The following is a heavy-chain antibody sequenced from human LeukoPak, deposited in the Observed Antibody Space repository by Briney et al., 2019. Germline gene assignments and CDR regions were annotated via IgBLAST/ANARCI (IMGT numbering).Heavy chain of an antibody. J-gene: IGHJ4*02. CDR1: GGSISSSSYY. Sequence: SETLSLTCTVSGGSISSSSYYWGWIRQPPGKGLEWIGSIYYSGSTYYNPSLKSRVTISVDTSKNQFSLKLSSVTAADTAVYYCARQPHLSSGRIDYWGQGTLVTVSS. D-gene: IGHD6-19*01. V-gene: IGHV4-39*01. CDR3: ARQPHLSSGRIDY. CDR2: IYYSGST.